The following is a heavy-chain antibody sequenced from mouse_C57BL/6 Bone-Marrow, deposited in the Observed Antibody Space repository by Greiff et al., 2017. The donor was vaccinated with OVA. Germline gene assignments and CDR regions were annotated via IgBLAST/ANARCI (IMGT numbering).Heavy chain of an antibody. D-gene: IGHD1-1*01. V-gene: IGHV1-19*01. CDR2: INPYNGGT. CDR1: GYTFTDYY. Sequence: VQLQQSGPVLVKPGASVKMSCKASGYTFTDYYMNWVKQSHGKSLEWIGVINPYNGGTSYNQKFKGKATLTVDKSSSTAYMELNSLTSEDSAVYYCARSITTVVARAYGGQGTLVTVSA. J-gene: IGHJ3*01. CDR3: ARSITTVVARAY.